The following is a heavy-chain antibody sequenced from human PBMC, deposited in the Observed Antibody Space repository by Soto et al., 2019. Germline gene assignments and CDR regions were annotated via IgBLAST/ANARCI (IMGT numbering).Heavy chain of an antibody. V-gene: IGHV3-11*01. CDR3: ARDRYETYYDFWSGYHKHYYYYGMDV. D-gene: IGHD3-3*01. CDR1: GFTFSDYY. J-gene: IGHJ6*02. Sequence: QVQLVESGGGLVKPGGSLRLSCAASGFTFSDYYMSWIRQAPGKGLEWVSYISSSGSTIYYADSVKGRFTISRDNAKNSLYLQMNRLRAEDTAVYYCARDRYETYYDFWSGYHKHYYYYGMDVWGQGPTVTVSS. CDR2: ISSSGSTI.